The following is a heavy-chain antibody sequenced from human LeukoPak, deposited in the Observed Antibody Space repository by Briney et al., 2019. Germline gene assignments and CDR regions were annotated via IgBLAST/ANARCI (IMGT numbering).Heavy chain of an antibody. Sequence: SETLSLTCTVSGGSISSYYWSWLRQPAGKGLEWIGRIYTSGSTNYNPSLKSRVTMSVDTSKNQFSLKLSSVTAADTAVYYCARELGIAVAAVAVSVRYYMDVWGKGTTVTISS. CDR2: IYTSGST. CDR3: ARELGIAVAAVAVSVRYYMDV. D-gene: IGHD6-19*01. CDR1: GGSISSYY. J-gene: IGHJ6*03. V-gene: IGHV4-4*07.